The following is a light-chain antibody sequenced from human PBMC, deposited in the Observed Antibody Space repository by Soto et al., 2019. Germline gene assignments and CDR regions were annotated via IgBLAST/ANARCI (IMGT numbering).Light chain of an antibody. CDR3: AAWDDSLNGRYV. V-gene: IGLV2-8*01. Sequence: QSVLTQPPSASGSPGQSVTISCTGTSSDVGAYNYVSWYQQHPGKAPKLMIYEVSKRPSGVPDRFSGSKSGNTASLTVSGLQAEDEADYYCAAWDDSLNGRYVFGTGTKVTVL. J-gene: IGLJ1*01. CDR2: EVS. CDR1: SSDVGAYNY.